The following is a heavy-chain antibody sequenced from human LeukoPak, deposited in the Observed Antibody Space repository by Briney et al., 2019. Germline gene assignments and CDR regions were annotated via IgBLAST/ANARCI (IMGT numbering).Heavy chain of an antibody. D-gene: IGHD6-25*01. CDR3: ARLRQKDY. Sequence: SETLSLTCTVSGYSISSGYYWGWIRQPPGKGLEWIGEINHSGSTNYNPSLKSRVTISVDTPKNQFSLKLSSVTAADTAVYYCARLRQKDYWGQGTLVTVSS. CDR1: GYSISSGYY. J-gene: IGHJ4*02. CDR2: INHSGST. V-gene: IGHV4-38-2*02.